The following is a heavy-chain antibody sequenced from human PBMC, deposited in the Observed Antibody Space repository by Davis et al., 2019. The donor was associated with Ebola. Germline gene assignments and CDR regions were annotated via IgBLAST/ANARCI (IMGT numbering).Heavy chain of an antibody. CDR2: INSDGSST. V-gene: IGHV3-74*01. D-gene: IGHD6-19*01. CDR1: GFTFSSYW. Sequence: GESLKISCAASGFTFSSYWMHWVRQAPGKGLVWVSRINSDGSSTSYADSVKGRFTISRDNAKNTLYLQMNSLRAEDTAVYYCAITVAGTYYFDYWGQGTLVTVSS. CDR3: AITVAGTYYFDY. J-gene: IGHJ4*02.